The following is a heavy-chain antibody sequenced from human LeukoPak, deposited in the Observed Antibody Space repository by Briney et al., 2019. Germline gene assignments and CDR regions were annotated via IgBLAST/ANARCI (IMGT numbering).Heavy chain of an antibody. CDR2: ISGSGTST. CDR1: GFTFSSYA. V-gene: IGHV3-23*01. Sequence: GGSLRLSCAVSGFTFSSYAVTWVRQAPGKGLEWVSGISGSGTSTYYADSVKGRFIISRDNSKTTLYLQMNSLRPEDTAVYYCAKTATRVRGYGMDVWGQGTTVTVSS. D-gene: IGHD2-21*02. CDR3: AKTATRVRGYGMDV. J-gene: IGHJ6*02.